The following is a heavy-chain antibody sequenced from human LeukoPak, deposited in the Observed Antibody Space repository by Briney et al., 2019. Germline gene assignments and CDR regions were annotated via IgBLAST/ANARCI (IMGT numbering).Heavy chain of an antibody. Sequence: GGSLRLSCAASGFTFSSYSMNWVRQAPGKGLEWVSSISSSSSYIYYADSVKGRFTISRDNAKNSLYLQMNSLRAEDTAVYYCARVGGPIVVVTAMSALDIWGQGTMVTVSS. J-gene: IGHJ3*02. V-gene: IGHV3-21*01. CDR1: GFTFSSYS. D-gene: IGHD2-21*02. CDR2: ISSSSSYI. CDR3: ARVGGPIVVVTAMSALDI.